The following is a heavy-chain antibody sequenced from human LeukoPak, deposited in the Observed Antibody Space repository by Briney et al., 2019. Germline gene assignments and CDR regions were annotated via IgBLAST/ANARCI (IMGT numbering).Heavy chain of an antibody. Sequence: SETLSLTCTVSGDSISSYYWSWIRQPAGKGLEWIGRIYISGSSNYNPSLKSRVTMSVDTSKNQFSLNLSSVTAADTAVYYCAREGGSSRYFDYWGQGTLVTVSS. V-gene: IGHV4-4*07. CDR3: AREGGSSRYFDY. J-gene: IGHJ4*02. D-gene: IGHD6-13*01. CDR2: IYISGSS. CDR1: GDSISSYY.